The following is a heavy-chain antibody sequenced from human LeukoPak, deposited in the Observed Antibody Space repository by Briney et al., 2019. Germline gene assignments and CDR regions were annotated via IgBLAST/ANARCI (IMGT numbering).Heavy chain of an antibody. V-gene: IGHV3-21*01. CDR1: GFTFSSYS. CDR3: ARARTNFDDAFDI. CDR2: ISSSSSYI. Sequence: GGSLRLSCAASGFTFSSYSMNWVRQAPGKGLEWVSSISSSSSYIYYADSVKGRFSISRDNAKNSLYLQMNSLRAEDTAVYYCARARTNFDDAFDIWGQGTVVTVSS. J-gene: IGHJ3*02.